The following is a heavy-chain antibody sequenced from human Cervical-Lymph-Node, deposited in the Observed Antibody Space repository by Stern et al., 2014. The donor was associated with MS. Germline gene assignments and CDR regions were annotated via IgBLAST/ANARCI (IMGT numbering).Heavy chain of an antibody. J-gene: IGHJ4*02. Sequence: VQLEESGGGEVQPGRSLRLSCEGSTFIFRSHGIHWVRQAPGKGLEWVALISHDGTKQIYADSVKGRFTMSRDNFRDTVSLQMWSLRPEDTGVYYCAREKGWGLLPDYWGRGTLVTVSS. CDR2: ISHDGTKQ. CDR1: TFIFRSHG. D-gene: IGHD2-15*01. CDR3: AREKGWGLLPDY. V-gene: IGHV3-33*01.